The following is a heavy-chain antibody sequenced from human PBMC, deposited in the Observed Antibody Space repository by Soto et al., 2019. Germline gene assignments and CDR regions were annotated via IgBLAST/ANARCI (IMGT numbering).Heavy chain of an antibody. D-gene: IGHD6-13*01. CDR3: ARKYLRINSWYEASMDV. J-gene: IGHJ6*02. Sequence: ASVKVSCKASGYTFTGYFIHWVRQAPGRGLEWMGWINPNSGGTNYAETFQGRVTMTRATSISTVYMELSRLTSDDTAVYFCARKYLRINSWYEASMDVWGQGTTVTVSS. CDR2: INPNSGGT. V-gene: IGHV1-2*02. CDR1: GYTFTGYF.